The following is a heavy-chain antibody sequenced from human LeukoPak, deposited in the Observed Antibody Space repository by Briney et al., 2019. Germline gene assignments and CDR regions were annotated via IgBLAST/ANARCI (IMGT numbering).Heavy chain of an antibody. CDR1: GGSISNGGGYY. J-gene: IGHJ4*02. CDR2: IYYSGTA. D-gene: IGHD3-9*01. CDR3: ARANRLTGTPD. Sequence: SETLSLTCTVSGGSISNGGGYYWSWIRQHPGKGLEWIGYIYYSGTAYYNPSLKSRVTISVDTSKNQFSLKVSSVTAADTAVYYCARANRLTGTPDWGQGTLVTVSS. V-gene: IGHV4-31*03.